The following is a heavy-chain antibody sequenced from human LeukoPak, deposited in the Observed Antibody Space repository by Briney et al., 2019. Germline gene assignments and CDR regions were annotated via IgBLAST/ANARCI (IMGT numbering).Heavy chain of an antibody. CDR3: ARGRILGY. V-gene: IGHV4-34*01. CDR1: GGSLSGYY. CDR2: INHSGST. D-gene: IGHD1-14*01. Sequence: SETLSLTCAVYGGSLSGYYWSWIRQPPGKGLEWIGEINHSGSTNYNPSLKSRVTISVDTSKNQFSLKLSSVTAADTAVYYCARGRILGYWGQGTLVTVSS. J-gene: IGHJ4*02.